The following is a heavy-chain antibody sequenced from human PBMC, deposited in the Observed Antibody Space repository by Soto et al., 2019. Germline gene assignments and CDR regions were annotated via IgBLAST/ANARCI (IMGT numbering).Heavy chain of an antibody. CDR3: AKRLGEYCTNRVCYTNYFDY. V-gene: IGHV3-23*01. D-gene: IGHD2-8*01. Sequence: GGSLRLSXAASGFTFSSYAMSWVRQAPGKGLEWVSAISGSGGSTYYADSVKGRFTISRDNSKNTLYLQMNSLRAEDTAVYYCAKRLGEYCTNRVCYTNYFDYWGQGTLVTVSS. J-gene: IGHJ4*02. CDR2: ISGSGGST. CDR1: GFTFSSYA.